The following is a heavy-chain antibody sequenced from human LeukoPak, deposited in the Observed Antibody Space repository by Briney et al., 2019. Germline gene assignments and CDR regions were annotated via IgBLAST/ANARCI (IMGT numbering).Heavy chain of an antibody. V-gene: IGHV3-23*01. J-gene: IGHJ4*02. D-gene: IGHD6-13*01. CDR2: ISGSGGTT. CDR3: AKVLLSSSWYADY. Sequence: GGSLRLSCAASGFTFSSYAMSWVRQAPGKGLEWVSIISGSGGTTYYADSVQGRFTISRDSSKNTLYLQMNSLGAEDTAVYYCAKVLLSSSWYADYWGQGTLVTVSS. CDR1: GFTFSSYA.